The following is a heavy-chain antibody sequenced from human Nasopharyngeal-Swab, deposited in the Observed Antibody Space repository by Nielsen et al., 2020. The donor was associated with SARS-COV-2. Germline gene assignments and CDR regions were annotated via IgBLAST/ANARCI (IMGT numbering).Heavy chain of an antibody. J-gene: IGHJ3*02. Sequence: SETLSLTCTVSGGSISSSSYYWGWIRQPPGKGLEWIGSIYYSGSTYYNPSLKSRVTISVDTSKNQFSLKLSSVTAADTAVYYCADLSGYFATDAFDIWGQGAMVTVSS. CDR2: IYYSGST. CDR3: ADLSGYFATDAFDI. D-gene: IGHD3-22*01. CDR1: GGSISSSSYY. V-gene: IGHV4-39*01.